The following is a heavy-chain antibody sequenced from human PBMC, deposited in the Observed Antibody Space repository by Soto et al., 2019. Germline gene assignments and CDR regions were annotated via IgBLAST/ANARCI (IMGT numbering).Heavy chain of an antibody. CDR1: GFTFSNYD. CDR2: ITTAGDT. Sequence: EVQLVESGGGLVQPGGSLRLYCAASGFTFSNYDMHWVRQVTGKGVEWGSGITTAGDTYYPGSVKGRFSISREKAKNSLYLQMNSLSAGDTAVYYCARELHGGSYGMDVWGQGTTVTVSS. V-gene: IGHV3-13*01. CDR3: ARELHGGSYGMDV. J-gene: IGHJ6*02.